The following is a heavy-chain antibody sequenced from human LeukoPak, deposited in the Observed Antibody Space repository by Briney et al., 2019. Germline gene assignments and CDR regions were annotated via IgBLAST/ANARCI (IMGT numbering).Heavy chain of an antibody. D-gene: IGHD2-8*02. V-gene: IGHV4-4*02. J-gene: IGHJ4*02. CDR1: GDSISNSFW. CDR3: TRSAGWWSLDY. CDR2: ISHTGST. Sequence: SETLSLTCTVSGDSISNSFWWSWVRQPPGKGLDWVGEISHTGSTKYNPSLKNRVTISRDSSKNQFSLKLNSVTAADTATYYCTRSAGWWSLDYWGQGALVTVSS.